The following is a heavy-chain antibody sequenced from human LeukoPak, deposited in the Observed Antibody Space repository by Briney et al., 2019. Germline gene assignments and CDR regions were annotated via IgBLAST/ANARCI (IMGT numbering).Heavy chain of an antibody. Sequence: SETLSLTCTVSGGSISSSSYYWGWIRQPPGKGLEWIGSIYYSGSTYYNPSLKSRVTISVDTSKNQFSLKVSSVTAADTAVYYCARDSAAAAGYNGAFDIWGQGTMVTVSS. D-gene: IGHD6-13*01. J-gene: IGHJ3*02. CDR2: IYYSGST. V-gene: IGHV4-39*07. CDR1: GGSISSSSYY. CDR3: ARDSAAAAGYNGAFDI.